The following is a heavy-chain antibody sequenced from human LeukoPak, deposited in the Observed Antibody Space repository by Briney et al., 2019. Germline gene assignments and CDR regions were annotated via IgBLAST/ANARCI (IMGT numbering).Heavy chain of an antibody. D-gene: IGHD5-12*01. V-gene: IGHV4-39*01. J-gene: IGHJ4*02. CDR1: GGSIRISSFY. CDR3: ARRTIVATIDY. Sequence: SETLSLTCTVSGGSIRISSFYWAWIRQPPGKGLEWIGSIYYSGSTFYNPSLKSRVTISADTSKNQFSLKLSSVTAADTAVYYCARRTIVATIDYWGQGTLVTVSS. CDR2: IYYSGST.